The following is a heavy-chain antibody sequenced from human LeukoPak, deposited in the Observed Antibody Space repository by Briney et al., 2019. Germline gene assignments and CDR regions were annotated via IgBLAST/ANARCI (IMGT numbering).Heavy chain of an antibody. CDR3: ARHDYGATRDY. CDR2: IHYSGST. D-gene: IGHD4-17*01. CDR1: GVSISSYY. V-gene: IGHV4-59*01. J-gene: IGHJ4*02. Sequence: PSETLSLTCTVSGVSISSYYWSWIRQPPGKGLQWIGYIHYSGSTNYNPSLKSRVTISVDTSKNQFSLKLSSVTAADTAVYYCARHDYGATRDYWGQGTLVTVSS.